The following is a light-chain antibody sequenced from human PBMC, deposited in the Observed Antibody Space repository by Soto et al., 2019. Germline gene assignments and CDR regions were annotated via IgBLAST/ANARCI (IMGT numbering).Light chain of an antibody. J-gene: IGKJ1*01. CDR2: GAS. V-gene: IGKV3-20*01. Sequence: EIVLTQSPGTLSLSPGERATLSCRASQSVASDCLAWYRQRPGQAPRLLIYGASTRATGTPDRISGSGSGTDFTLTISRLEPEDFAVYYCHQCGSSRRTFGQGPRVEIK. CDR3: HQCGSSRRT. CDR1: QSVASDC.